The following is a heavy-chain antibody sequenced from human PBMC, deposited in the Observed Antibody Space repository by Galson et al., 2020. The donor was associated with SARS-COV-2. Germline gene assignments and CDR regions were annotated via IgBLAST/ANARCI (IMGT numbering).Heavy chain of an antibody. CDR2: ISAYNGNT. D-gene: IGHD3-9*01. J-gene: IGHJ6*02. Sequence: SVKVSCKASGYTFTSHGISWVRQAPGQGLEWMGWISAYNGNTNYAQKLQGRVTMTTDTSTSTAYMELRSLRSDDTAVYYCARDRLRYFESDYDGMDVWGQGTTVTVSS. V-gene: IGHV1-18*01. CDR1: GYTFTSHG. CDR3: ARDRLRYFESDYDGMDV.